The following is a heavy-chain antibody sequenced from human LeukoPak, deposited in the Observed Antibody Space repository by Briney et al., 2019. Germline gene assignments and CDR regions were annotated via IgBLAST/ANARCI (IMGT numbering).Heavy chain of an antibody. CDR2: INWSGEST. Sequence: GGSLRLSCAASGLTVGDYGMSWVRQARGKGLEWVSGINWSGESTGYADSVKGRFTISRDNAENALYLQMNSLRAEDTALYYCARDLSSSWYSLGYWGRGTLVTVSS. CDR1: GLTVGDYG. V-gene: IGHV3-20*04. J-gene: IGHJ4*02. CDR3: ARDLSSSWYSLGY. D-gene: IGHD6-13*01.